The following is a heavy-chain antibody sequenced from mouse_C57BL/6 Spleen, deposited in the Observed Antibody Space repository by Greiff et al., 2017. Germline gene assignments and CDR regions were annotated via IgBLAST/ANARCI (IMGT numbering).Heavy chain of an antibody. CDR3: TGEGTTVVPYWYFDV. V-gene: IGHV6-3*01. J-gene: IGHJ1*03. CDR1: GFTFSNYW. Sequence: EVKLVESGGGLVQPGGSMKLSCVASGFTFSNYWMNWVRQSPEKGLEWVAQIRLKSDNYATHYAESVKGRFTISRDDSKSSVYLQMNNLRAEDTGIYYCTGEGTTVVPYWYFDVWGTGTTVTVSS. D-gene: IGHD1-1*01. CDR2: IRLKSDNYAT.